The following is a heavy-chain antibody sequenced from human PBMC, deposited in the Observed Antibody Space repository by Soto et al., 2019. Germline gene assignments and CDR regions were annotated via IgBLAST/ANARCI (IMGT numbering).Heavy chain of an antibody. CDR1: GYTFTDYY. Sequence: QVQLVQSGAEVKKPGASVKVSCKASGYTFTDYYMHWVRQAPGQGLEGMGWINPSSGATSYAQNFQGRVTMTRDTYISTFYMELSRLSSDDPTIYYCARASAVAGGSSNSLPNDYWGQGTLVTVSS. CDR2: INPSSGAT. CDR3: ARASAVAGGSSNSLPNDY. D-gene: IGHD6-19*01. J-gene: IGHJ4*02. V-gene: IGHV1-2*02.